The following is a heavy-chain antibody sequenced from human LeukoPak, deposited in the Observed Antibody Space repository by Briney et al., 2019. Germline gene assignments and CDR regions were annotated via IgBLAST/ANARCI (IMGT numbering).Heavy chain of an antibody. D-gene: IGHD3-10*01. CDR3: TTDYYGSGRNYYYGMDV. CDR2: ISSNGGST. J-gene: IGHJ6*02. Sequence: GGSLRLSCAASGFTFSSYAMHWVRQAPGKGLEYVSAISSNGGSTYYANSVKGRFTISRDNSKNTLYLQMGSLRAEDMAVYYCTTDYYGSGRNYYYGMDVWGQGTTVTVSS. CDR1: GFTFSSYA. V-gene: IGHV3-64*01.